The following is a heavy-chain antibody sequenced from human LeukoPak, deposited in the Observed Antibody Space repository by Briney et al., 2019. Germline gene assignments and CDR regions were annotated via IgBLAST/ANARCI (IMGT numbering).Heavy chain of an antibody. V-gene: IGHV3-23*01. CDR3: AKVSYGSGTSKTPIDY. D-gene: IGHD3-10*01. Sequence: GGSLRLSCAASGFTFSSYAMSWVRQAPGKGLEWVSAISGSGGSTYYADSVKGRFTISRDNSQNTLYLQMNSLTAEDTAVYYCAKVSYGSGTSKTPIDYWGQGTLVTVSS. CDR1: GFTFSSYA. J-gene: IGHJ4*02. CDR2: ISGSGGST.